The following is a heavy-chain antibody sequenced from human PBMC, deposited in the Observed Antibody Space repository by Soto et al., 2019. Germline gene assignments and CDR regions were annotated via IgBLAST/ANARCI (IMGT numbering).Heavy chain of an antibody. V-gene: IGHV4-34*01. D-gene: IGHD5-12*01. Sequence: QVQLQQWGAGLLKPSETLSLTCAVYGGSFSGYYWSWIRQPPGKGLEWIGEINHSGSTNYNPSLKSRVTISVDTSKNQFYLKLSSVTAADTAVYYCARGYGNSGLYYYMDVWGKGTTVTVSS. J-gene: IGHJ6*03. CDR1: GGSFSGYY. CDR3: ARGYGNSGLYYYMDV. CDR2: INHSGST.